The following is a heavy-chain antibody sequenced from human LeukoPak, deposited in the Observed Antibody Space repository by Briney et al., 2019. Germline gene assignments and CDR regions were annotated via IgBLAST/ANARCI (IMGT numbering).Heavy chain of an antibody. Sequence: GGSLRLSCTASGFTFGDYLMSWFRQAPGKGLEWIGFISGGTTEYAASVKGRFTISRDDSTSIAYLQMNSLTTEDTAVYYCSRGSGWLSVYWGQGTLVTVSS. V-gene: IGHV3-49*03. D-gene: IGHD6-19*01. CDR3: SRGSGWLSVY. CDR1: GFTFGDYL. J-gene: IGHJ4*02. CDR2: ISGGTT.